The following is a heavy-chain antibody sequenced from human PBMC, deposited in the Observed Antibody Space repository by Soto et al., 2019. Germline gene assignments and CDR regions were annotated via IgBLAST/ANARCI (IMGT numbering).Heavy chain of an antibody. Sequence: PSETMSLTCAVSGGSISSSKWWSWVRQPPGKGLEWIGEIYHSGSTNYNPSLKSRATISVDKSKNQFSLKLSSVTAADTAVYYCARGLRDGYNGLYFQHWGQGTLVTVSS. CDR1: GGSISSSKW. D-gene: IGHD5-12*01. J-gene: IGHJ1*01. V-gene: IGHV4-4*02. CDR3: ARGLRDGYNGLYFQH. CDR2: IYHSGST.